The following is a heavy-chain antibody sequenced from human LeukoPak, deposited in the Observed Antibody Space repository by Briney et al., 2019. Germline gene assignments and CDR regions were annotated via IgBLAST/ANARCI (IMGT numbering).Heavy chain of an antibody. Sequence: SETLSLTCTVSGGSISSSIYYWGWIRQPPGKGLEWIGSIYYTGSTYFNPSLKNRVTISVDTSKNQFSLKLSSVTAADTAVYYCARQLYCSGGSCYRLIWFDPWGQGTLVTVSS. D-gene: IGHD2-15*01. CDR3: ARQLYCSGGSCYRLIWFDP. CDR2: IYYTGST. J-gene: IGHJ5*02. V-gene: IGHV4-39*01. CDR1: GGSISSSIYY.